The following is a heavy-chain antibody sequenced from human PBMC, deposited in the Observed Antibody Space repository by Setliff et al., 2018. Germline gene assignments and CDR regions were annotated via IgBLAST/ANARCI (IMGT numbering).Heavy chain of an antibody. D-gene: IGHD5-12*01. CDR2: INTAGRRT. CDR1: GLSFSSYW. J-gene: IGHJ4*02. Sequence: GSLRLSCAASGLSFSSYWMHWVRQAPGKGPEWVSRINTAGRRTDYADSVKGRFTVSRDNAKNTLYLQMNRLRVEDTAVYYCARGIGTLDISRYFDYWGQGTLVTVSS. CDR3: ARGIGTLDISRYFDY. V-gene: IGHV3-74*01.